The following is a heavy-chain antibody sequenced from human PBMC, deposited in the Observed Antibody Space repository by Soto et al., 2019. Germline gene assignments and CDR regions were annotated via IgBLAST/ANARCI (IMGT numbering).Heavy chain of an antibody. CDR1: GGSISSSSYY. CDR2: IYYSGST. J-gene: IGHJ4*02. Sequence: QLQLQESGPGLVKPSETLSLTCTVSGGSISSSSYYWGWIRQPPGKGLEWIGSIYYSGSTYYNPSLKSRVTISVDTSKNQFSLKLSSVTAADTAVYYCASTAFDLREYYFDYWGQGTLVTVSS. CDR3: ASTAFDLREYYFDY. V-gene: IGHV4-39*01. D-gene: IGHD3-9*01.